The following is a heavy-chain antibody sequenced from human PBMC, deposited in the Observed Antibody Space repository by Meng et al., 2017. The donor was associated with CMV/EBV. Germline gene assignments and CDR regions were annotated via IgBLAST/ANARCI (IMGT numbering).Heavy chain of an antibody. CDR3: ARDGYSSSWYGPGYYYYYYGMDV. D-gene: IGHD6-13*01. CDR1: GFTLSNFA. Sequence: GGSLRLSCAASGFTLSNFALHWVRQAPGKGLEWVAVISYDGSNKYYADSVKGRFTISRDNSKNTLYLQMNSLRAEDTAVYYCARDGYSSSWYGPGYYYYYYGMDVWGQGTTVTVSS. CDR2: ISYDGSNK. J-gene: IGHJ6*02. V-gene: IGHV3-30-3*01.